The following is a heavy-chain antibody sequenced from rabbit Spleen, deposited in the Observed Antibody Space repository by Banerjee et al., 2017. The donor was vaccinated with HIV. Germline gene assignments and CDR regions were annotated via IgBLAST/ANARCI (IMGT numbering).Heavy chain of an antibody. CDR3: ARYDNSIGDLDL. D-gene: IGHD2-1*01. V-gene: IGHV1S7*01. CDR1: GFSLFSYW. Sequence: QSLEESGGGLVKPGGTLTLTCTASGFSLFSYWMCWVRQAPGKGLDLIGCIYAGDGSTDYANWVNGRFSISRENAQNTVFLQMTSLTAADTATYFCARYDNSIGDLDLWGQGTLVTVS. CDR2: IYAGDGST. J-gene: IGHJ3*01.